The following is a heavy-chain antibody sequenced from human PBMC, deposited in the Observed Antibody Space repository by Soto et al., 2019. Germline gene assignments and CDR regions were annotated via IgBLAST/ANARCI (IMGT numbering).Heavy chain of an antibody. J-gene: IGHJ4*02. CDR1: GYSFTSYW. CDR3: ARHNYYGSGSPTEPFDY. CDR2: IDPSDSYT. D-gene: IGHD3-10*01. V-gene: IGHV5-10-1*01. Sequence: GESLKISCKGSGYSFTSYWISWVRQMPGKGLEWMGRIDPSDSYTNYSPSFQGHVTISADKSISTAYLQWSSLKASDTAMYYCARHNYYGSGSPTEPFDYWGQGTLVTVSS.